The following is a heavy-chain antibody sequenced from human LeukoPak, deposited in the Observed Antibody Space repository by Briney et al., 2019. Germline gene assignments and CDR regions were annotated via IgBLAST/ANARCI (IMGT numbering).Heavy chain of an antibody. CDR3: ARFSISVTGRHLDY. D-gene: IGHD1-20*01. CDR1: GGSISSYY. J-gene: IGHJ4*02. CDR2: IHYTGSP. V-gene: IGHV4-59*08. Sequence: SETLSLTCSVSGGSISSYYWSWIRQPPGEGLQWIGHIHYTGSPTYNSSLKGRVTISVDTSKNQFSLKLSSVTAADTAVYYCARFSISVTGRHLDYWGQGTLVSVSS.